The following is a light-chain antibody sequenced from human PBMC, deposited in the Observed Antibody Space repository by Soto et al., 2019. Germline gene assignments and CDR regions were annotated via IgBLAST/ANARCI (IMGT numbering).Light chain of an antibody. CDR1: QRVGSY. J-gene: IGKJ4*01. Sequence: EIVFTQSPATLSLSPGDIATLSCRASQRVGSYLGWYQQRPGQAPRLLIYDASNRATGIPARFSGSGSGTDVTLTNSTLEPEDGAVYYFKQRIDCPSSVDGGTKVEIK. CDR2: DAS. V-gene: IGKV3-11*01. CDR3: KQRIDCPSS.